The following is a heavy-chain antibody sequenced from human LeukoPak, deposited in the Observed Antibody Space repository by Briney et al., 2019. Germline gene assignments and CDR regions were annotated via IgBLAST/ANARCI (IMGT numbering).Heavy chain of an antibody. CDR1: GFTFSSYA. J-gene: IGHJ4*02. CDR3: AKDVVVRGVIIKGNDY. Sequence: GSLRLSCAASGFTFSSYAMSWVRQAPGKGPEWVSAISGSGGSTYYADSVKGRFTISRDNSKNTLYLQMNSLRAEDTAVYYCAKDVVVRGVIIKGNDYWGQGTLVTVSS. V-gene: IGHV3-23*01. CDR2: ISGSGGST. D-gene: IGHD3-10*01.